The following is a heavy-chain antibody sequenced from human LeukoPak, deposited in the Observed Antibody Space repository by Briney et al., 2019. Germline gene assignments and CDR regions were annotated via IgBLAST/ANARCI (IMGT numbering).Heavy chain of an antibody. CDR1: GASIYGYF. CDR2: IYDSGTT. D-gene: IGHD3-10*01. V-gene: IGHV4-59*01. Sequence: SETLSLTCTVSGASIYGYFWSWIRRPPGKGLEWIGYIYDSGTTNYSPSLKSRVTISVDPSKNQVSLRLSSMTAADTAVYFCAREWGTRGLGSQIDSWGQGTVVTVSS. J-gene: IGHJ3*01. CDR3: AREWGTRGLGSQIDS.